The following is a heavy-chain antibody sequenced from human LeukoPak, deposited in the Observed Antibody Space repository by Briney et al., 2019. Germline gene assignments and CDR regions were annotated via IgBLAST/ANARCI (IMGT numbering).Heavy chain of an antibody. Sequence: GGSLRLSCAASGFTFDDYAMHWVRQAPGKGLEWVSGISWNSGSIGYADSVKGRFTISRDNAKNSLYLQMNSLRAEDTALYYCAKVRGTGAFDIWGQGTMVTVSS. CDR3: AKVRGTGAFDI. CDR1: GFTFDDYA. V-gene: IGHV3-9*01. D-gene: IGHD1-1*01. CDR2: ISWNSGSI. J-gene: IGHJ3*02.